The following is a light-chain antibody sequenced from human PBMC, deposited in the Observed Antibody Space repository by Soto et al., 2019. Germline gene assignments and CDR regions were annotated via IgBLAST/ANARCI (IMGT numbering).Light chain of an antibody. CDR3: CSYAGSSTYV. J-gene: IGLJ1*01. CDR2: EVS. V-gene: IGLV2-23*02. CDR1: SSDVGSYNL. Sequence: QSVLTQPSSLSGSPGQSITISCTGTSSDVGSYNLVSWYQQHPGKAPKLMIYEVSKRPSGVSNRFSGSKSGNTASLTISGLQAEDEVDYYCCSYAGSSTYVFGTGTKVTVL.